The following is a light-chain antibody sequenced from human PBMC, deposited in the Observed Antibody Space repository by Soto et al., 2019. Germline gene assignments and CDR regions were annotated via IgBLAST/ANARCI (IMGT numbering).Light chain of an antibody. Sequence: EIVLTQSPCTLSLSPGERATLSRRASQSVSSSYLAWYQQKPGQAPRLLIYGASSRATGIPDRFSGSGSGTDFTLTISRLEPGDFAVYYCQQYGSSPLTFGGGTKVEIK. CDR1: QSVSSSY. J-gene: IGKJ4*01. CDR3: QQYGSSPLT. V-gene: IGKV3-20*01. CDR2: GAS.